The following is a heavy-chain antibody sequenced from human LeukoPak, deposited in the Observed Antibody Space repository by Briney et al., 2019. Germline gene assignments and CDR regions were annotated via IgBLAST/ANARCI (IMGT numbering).Heavy chain of an antibody. V-gene: IGHV4-30-2*01. Sequence: SQTLSLTCAVSGGSINSGDYSWSWIRQPPGKGLEWIGYIFQSGSTYYNPSLKSRVTISVDRSKNQFSLKLSSVTAADTAVYYCARVGSDWNDVRYNWFDPWGQGTLVTVSS. CDR3: ARVGSDWNDVRYNWFDP. J-gene: IGHJ5*02. CDR2: IFQSGST. CDR1: GGSINSGDYS. D-gene: IGHD1-1*01.